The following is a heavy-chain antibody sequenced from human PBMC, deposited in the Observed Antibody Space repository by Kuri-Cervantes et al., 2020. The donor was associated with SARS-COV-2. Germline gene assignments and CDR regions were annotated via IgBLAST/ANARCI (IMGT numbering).Heavy chain of an antibody. D-gene: IGHD4-23*01. V-gene: IGHV3-30*14. J-gene: IGHJ4*02. CDR2: ISYDGSNK. Sequence: GESLKISCAASGFTFSSYAMHWVRQAPGKGLEWVAVISYDGSNKYYADSVKGRFTISRDNSKNTLYLQMNSLRTEDTAVYYCARGKAYNIYGGNALDYWGQGILVTVSS. CDR3: ARGKAYNIYGGNALDY. CDR1: GFTFSSYA.